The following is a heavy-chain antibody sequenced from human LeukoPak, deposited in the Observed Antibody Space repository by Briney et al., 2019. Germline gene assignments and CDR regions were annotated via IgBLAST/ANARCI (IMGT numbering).Heavy chain of an antibody. CDR3: ARPSQYGSGTDYYFDS. J-gene: IGHJ4*02. V-gene: IGHV3-73*01. CDR1: GFTFSSYA. Sequence: GGSLRLSCAASGFTFSSYAMSWVRQASGKGLEWVGHIRTKASNYATIYAASVKGRFTISRDDSKNTAYLQMNSLKTEDTAVYYCARPSQYGSGTDYYFDSWGQGTLVTVSS. CDR2: IRTKASNYAT. D-gene: IGHD3-10*01.